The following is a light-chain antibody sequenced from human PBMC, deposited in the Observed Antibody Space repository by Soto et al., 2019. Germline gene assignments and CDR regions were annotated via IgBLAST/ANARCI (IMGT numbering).Light chain of an antibody. CDR3: QQFYNYPRT. CDR1: QSVRTY. Sequence: TQSPATLSLSPGERATLSCRASQSVRTYLAWYQQIPGKAPKLLIYDASTLQTGVPSRFSGSGSGTDFTLTISCLQSEDFGTYYCQQFYNYPRTFGQGTKVDIK. CDR2: DAS. J-gene: IGKJ1*01. V-gene: IGKV1-8*01.